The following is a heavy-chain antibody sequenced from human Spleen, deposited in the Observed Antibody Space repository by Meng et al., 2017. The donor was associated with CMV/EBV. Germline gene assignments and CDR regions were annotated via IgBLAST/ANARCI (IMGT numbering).Heavy chain of an antibody. CDR1: GFTFSSYA. D-gene: IGHD6-13*01. CDR2: ISGSGGST. CDR3: AKGEQQVVDYYYGMDV. V-gene: IGHV3-23*01. Sequence: GESLKISCAASGFTFSSYAMSWVRQAPGKGLEWVSAISGSGGSTYYADSVKGRFTISRDNSKNTLYLQMNSLRAEDTAVYYCAKGEQQVVDYYYGMDVWGQGTPVTVSS. J-gene: IGHJ6*02.